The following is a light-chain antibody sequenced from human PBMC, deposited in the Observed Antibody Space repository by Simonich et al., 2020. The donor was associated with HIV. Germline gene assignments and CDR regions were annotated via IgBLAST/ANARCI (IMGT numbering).Light chain of an antibody. CDR1: KSVLSSSNNKNY. V-gene: IGKV4-1*01. CDR2: WAS. CDR3: QQYYSTPLT. Sequence: DLVLTQSPDSLVVSLGERATITCKSSKSVLSSSNNKNYLAWYQQKPGQPPKLLIYWASTREFGVPDRFSGSGSGTDFTLTISSLQAEDVAVYYCQQYYSTPLTFGGGTKVEIK. J-gene: IGKJ4*01.